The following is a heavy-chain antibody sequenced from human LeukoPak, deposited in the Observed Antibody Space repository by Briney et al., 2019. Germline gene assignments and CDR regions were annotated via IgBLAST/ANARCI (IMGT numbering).Heavy chain of an antibody. CDR1: GGTFSSYA. J-gene: IGHJ6*02. Sequence: GSSVKVSCKASGGTFSSYAISWVRQAPGQGLEWMGGIIPIFGTANYAQKFQSRVTITADESTSTAYMELSSLRSEDTAVYYCARDRGYYYYYGMDVWGQGTTVTVSS. CDR2: IIPIFGTA. CDR3: ARDRGYYYYYGMDV. V-gene: IGHV1-69*01.